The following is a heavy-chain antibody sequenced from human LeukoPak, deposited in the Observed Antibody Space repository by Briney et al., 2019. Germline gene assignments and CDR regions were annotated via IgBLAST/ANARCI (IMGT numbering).Heavy chain of an antibody. V-gene: IGHV6-1*01. Sequence: SQTLSLACAISGDSVSSQTATWNWIRQSPSRGLEWLGRTYFRSKWYYDYGMSVKGRVSISPDTSKNHFSLRLDSVTPEDTAVYYCARDHWYDILSFDYWGQGTLVTVSP. CDR1: GDSVSSQTAT. D-gene: IGHD3-9*01. J-gene: IGHJ4*02. CDR2: TYFRSKWYY. CDR3: ARDHWYDILSFDY.